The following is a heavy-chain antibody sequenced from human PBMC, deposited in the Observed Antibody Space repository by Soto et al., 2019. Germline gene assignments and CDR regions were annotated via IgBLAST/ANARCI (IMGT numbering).Heavy chain of an antibody. D-gene: IGHD3-9*01. CDR1: GFTFSSYG. Sequence: GGSLRLSCAASGFTFSSYGMHWVRQAPGKGLEWVAVISYDGGNKYYADSVKGRFTISRDNSKNTLYLQMNSLRAEDTAVYYCARGPDYDILTGYQFDYWGQGTLVTVSS. J-gene: IGHJ4*02. CDR2: ISYDGGNK. CDR3: ARGPDYDILTGYQFDY. V-gene: IGHV3-30*03.